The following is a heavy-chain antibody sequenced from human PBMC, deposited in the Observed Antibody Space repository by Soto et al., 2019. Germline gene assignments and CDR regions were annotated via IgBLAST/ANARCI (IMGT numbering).Heavy chain of an antibody. J-gene: IGHJ6*02. CDR3: ARVGGDEGVDVSGMDV. CDR2: IYYSGST. V-gene: IGHV4-30-4*01. Sequence: PSETLSLTCTVSGGSISSGDYYWSWIRQPPGKGLEWIGYIYYSGSTYYNPSLKSRVTISVDTSKNQFSLKLSSVTAADTAVYYCARVGGDEGVDVSGMDVWGQGTTVTVSS. D-gene: IGHD3-3*01. CDR1: GGSISSGDYY.